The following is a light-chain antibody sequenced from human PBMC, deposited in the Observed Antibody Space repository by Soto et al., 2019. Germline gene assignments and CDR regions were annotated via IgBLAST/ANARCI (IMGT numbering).Light chain of an antibody. CDR1: TSDIGNDY. J-gene: IGLJ1*01. Sequence: QSVLTQPPSVSAAPGQKVTISCSRSTSDIGNDYVSWYQQLPGTAPKLLIYDDNKRPSGIPDRFSASKSGTSATLGITGLQTGDEADYYCGTWDNSLSAPVFGTGTKLTVL. CDR2: DDN. V-gene: IGLV1-51*02. CDR3: GTWDNSLSAPV.